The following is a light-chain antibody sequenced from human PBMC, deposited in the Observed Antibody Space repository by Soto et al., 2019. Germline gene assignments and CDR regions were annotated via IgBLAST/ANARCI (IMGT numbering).Light chain of an antibody. CDR3: SSYTGSSTYV. CDR2: DVS. CDR1: SSDVGGYNY. Sequence: VLTQPASVSGSPGQSITISCTGTSSDVGGYNYVSWYQQHPGKAPKLMIYDVSNRPSGVSNRFSGSKSGNTASLTISWLQTEDESDYYCSSYTGSSTYVFGTGTKVTVL. J-gene: IGLJ1*01. V-gene: IGLV2-14*03.